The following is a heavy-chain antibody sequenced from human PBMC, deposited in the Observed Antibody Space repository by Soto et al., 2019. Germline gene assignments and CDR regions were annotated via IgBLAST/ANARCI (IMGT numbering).Heavy chain of an antibody. Sequence: GGSLRLSCAASGFPVSRNYMSWVRPAPGKGLEWVSVIYSCGSTYYADSVKGRFTISRDNSKNTLYLQMNSLRAEDTAVYYCARVRGMGDCYYPYYFDYWGQGTLVNGS. D-gene: IGHD2-21*02. CDR3: ARVRGMGDCYYPYYFDY. J-gene: IGHJ4*02. CDR1: GFPVSRNY. CDR2: IYSCGST. V-gene: IGHV3-66*03.